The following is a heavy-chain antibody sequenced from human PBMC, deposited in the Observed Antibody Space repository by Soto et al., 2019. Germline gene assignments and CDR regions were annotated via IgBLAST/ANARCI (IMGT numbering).Heavy chain of an antibody. CDR1: GYTVSIYA. Sequence: CKSCGYTVSIYAIDLVRKTPGQRLEWMGWINAGNGNTKYSQKFQGRVTITRDTSASTAYMELSSLRSEDTAVYYCASVSSGSYYYYYMDVWGKWTTVTVSS. V-gene: IGHV1-3*01. J-gene: IGHJ6*03. CDR2: INAGNGNT. CDR3: ASVSSGSYYYYYMDV. D-gene: IGHD1-26*01.